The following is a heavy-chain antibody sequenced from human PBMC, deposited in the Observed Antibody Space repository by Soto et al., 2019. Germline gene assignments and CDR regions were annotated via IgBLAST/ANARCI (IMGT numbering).Heavy chain of an antibody. CDR1: GGSISSGDFY. CDR3: AREILMTTVTTQYRWFDP. Sequence: SETLSLTCTVSGGSISSGDFYWSWIRQPPGKGLEWIGYIYNSGSTYYNPSLKSRVTISIETSKNQFSLKLSSVTAADTAVYYCAREILMTTVTTQYRWFDPWGQGTLVT. V-gene: IGHV4-30-4*01. D-gene: IGHD4-17*01. J-gene: IGHJ5*02. CDR2: IYNSGST.